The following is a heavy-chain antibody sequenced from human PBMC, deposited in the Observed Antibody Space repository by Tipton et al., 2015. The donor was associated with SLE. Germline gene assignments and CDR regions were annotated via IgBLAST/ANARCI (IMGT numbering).Heavy chain of an antibody. CDR1: GGSVSSDNYY. D-gene: IGHD1-1*01. V-gene: IGHV4-31*03. J-gene: IGHJ4*02. Sequence: TLSLTCTASGGSVSSDNYYWSWVRQHPGKGLEWIGYIHYSGTTYYNPSLKSRVSISLDTSENQFSLKLSSVTAADTAVYYCARDPYNGEGYWGQGTLVTVSS. CDR3: ARDPYNGEGY. CDR2: IHYSGTT.